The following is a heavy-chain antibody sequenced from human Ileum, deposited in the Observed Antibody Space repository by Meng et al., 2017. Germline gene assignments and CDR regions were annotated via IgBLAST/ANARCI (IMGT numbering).Heavy chain of an antibody. V-gene: IGHV4-4*02. CDR2: IHHDGST. J-gene: IGHJ4*02. Sequence: VEGVVSGPRGGQSSGTLSLTCAVSGCPISTFNWWSLGRQPPGEGLVGIGEIHHDGSTNYSPSLKSRGTISIDNAKSLFSLELRSVTAADTAVYYCARRARYDGSAYYPAFDYWGQGTLVTVSS. CDR3: ARRARYDGSAYYPAFDY. D-gene: IGHD3-22*01. CDR1: GCPISTFNW.